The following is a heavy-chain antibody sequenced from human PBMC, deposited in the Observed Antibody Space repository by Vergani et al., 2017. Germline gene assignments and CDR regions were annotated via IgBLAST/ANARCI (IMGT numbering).Heavy chain of an antibody. V-gene: IGHV3-49*03. D-gene: IGHD3-16*01. CDR3: TRDRFGGRVVYYYYYGMDV. J-gene: IGHJ6*02. CDR2: IRSKAYGGTT. Sequence: EVQLVESGGGLVQPGRSLRLSCTASGFTFGDYAMSWFRQAPGKGLEWVGFIRSKAYGGTTEYAASVKGRFTISRDDSKSIAYLQMNSLKTEDTAVYYCTRDRFGGRVVYYYYYGMDVWGQGP. CDR1: GFTFGDYA.